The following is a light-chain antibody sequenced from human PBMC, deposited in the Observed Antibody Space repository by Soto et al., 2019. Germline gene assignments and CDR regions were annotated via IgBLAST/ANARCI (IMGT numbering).Light chain of an antibody. V-gene: IGKV3-20*01. Sequence: EIVLTQSPATLSLSPGERATLSCRASQSLSGNYLAWYQQKPGQAPRVLIYRASIRATGISDRFSGSGSGTDFTLTISRLEPEDFAVYYCQHYGASPWTFGQGTKVEIK. CDR3: QHYGASPWT. J-gene: IGKJ1*01. CDR1: QSLSGNY. CDR2: RAS.